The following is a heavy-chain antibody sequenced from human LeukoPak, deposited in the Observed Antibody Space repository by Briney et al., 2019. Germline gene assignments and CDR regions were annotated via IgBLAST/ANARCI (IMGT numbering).Heavy chain of an antibody. V-gene: IGHV1-24*01. Sequence: AASVKVSCKVSGYTLTELSMHWVRQAPGKGLEWMGGFDPEDGETIYAKKFQGRVTMTEDTSTDTAYMELSSLRSEDTAVYYCATGPMTYRQWLVIDPWGQGTLVTVSS. CDR1: GYTLTELS. D-gene: IGHD6-19*01. CDR3: ATGPMTYRQWLVIDP. J-gene: IGHJ5*02. CDR2: FDPEDGET.